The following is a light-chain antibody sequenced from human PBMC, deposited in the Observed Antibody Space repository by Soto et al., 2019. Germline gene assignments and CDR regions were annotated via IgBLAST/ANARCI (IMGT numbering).Light chain of an antibody. CDR2: GAS. CDR1: QSVNSN. V-gene: IGKV3-15*01. Sequence: EIVMTQSPAILSVSPGETATLSCRASQSVNSNLAWYQQKPGQAPILLIYGASTRATGVPARFSGSGSETEFTLTISSLESEDCAVYYFQHDHDWVKTFGQGTKLEI. J-gene: IGKJ2*01. CDR3: QHDHDWVKT.